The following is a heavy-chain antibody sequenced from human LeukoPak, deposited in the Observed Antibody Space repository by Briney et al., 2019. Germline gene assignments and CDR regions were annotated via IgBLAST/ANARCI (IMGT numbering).Heavy chain of an antibody. CDR2: ITRGGGST. D-gene: IGHD2-15*01. V-gene: IGHV3-23*01. Sequence: GGSLRLSCEASGFTFSSYAMSWVRQAPGKGLEWVSTITRGGGSTYYADSVKGRFTISRDNSKNTLYLQMNSLRAEDTAVYYCAREASLYCSGDNCYWAFDLWGQGTLVTVSS. CDR1: GFTFSSYA. CDR3: AREASLYCSGDNCYWAFDL. J-gene: IGHJ5*02.